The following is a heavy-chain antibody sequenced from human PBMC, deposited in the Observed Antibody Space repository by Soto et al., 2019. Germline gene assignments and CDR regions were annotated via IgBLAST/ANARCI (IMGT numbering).Heavy chain of an antibody. CDR3: ARTTPSSTSSGYYYGMDG. Sequence: ASVKVSCKASGYTFTSYGISWVRQAPGQGLEWMGWISAYNGNTNYAQKLQGRVTMTTDTSTSTAYMELRSLRSDDTAVDYCARTTPSSTSSGYYYGMDGWGQGTTVTVSS. D-gene: IGHD2-2*01. V-gene: IGHV1-18*01. CDR2: ISAYNGNT. J-gene: IGHJ6*02. CDR1: GYTFTSYG.